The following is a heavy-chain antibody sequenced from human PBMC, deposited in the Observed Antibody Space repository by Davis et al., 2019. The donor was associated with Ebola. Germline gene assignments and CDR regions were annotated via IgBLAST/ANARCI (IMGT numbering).Heavy chain of an antibody. J-gene: IGHJ5*02. CDR3: ARDSGSYLTWFDP. D-gene: IGHD1-26*01. Sequence: ASVKVSCKASGYTFTNYAMHWVRQAPGQRLEWMGWINAGNGNTKYSQKFQGRVTITRDTSASTAYMELSSLRSEDTAVYYCARDSGSYLTWFDPWGQGTLVTVSS. V-gene: IGHV1-3*01. CDR1: GYTFTNYA. CDR2: INAGNGNT.